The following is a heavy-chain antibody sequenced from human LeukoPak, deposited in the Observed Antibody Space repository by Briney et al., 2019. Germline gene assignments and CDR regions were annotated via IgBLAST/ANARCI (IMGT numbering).Heavy chain of an antibody. J-gene: IGHJ5*02. V-gene: IGHV3-11*04. CDR3: ARLGYYSSSWQASTWFDP. D-gene: IGHD6-13*01. CDR2: ISSSGSTI. Sequence: AGGSLRLSCAASGFTFSDYYMSWIRQAPGKGLEWVSYISSSGSTIYYADSVKVRFTISRDNAKNSLYLQMNSLRAEDTAVYYCARLGYYSSSWQASTWFDPWGQGTLVTVSS. CDR1: GFTFSDYY.